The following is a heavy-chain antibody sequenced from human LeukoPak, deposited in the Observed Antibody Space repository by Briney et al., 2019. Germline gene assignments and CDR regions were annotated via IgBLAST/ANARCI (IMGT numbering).Heavy chain of an antibody. CDR1: GASISNLGYY. D-gene: IGHD5-18*01. CDR3: ARGSGYSYGYWFDP. CDR2: FDYRGAT. Sequence: SETLSLTCTVSGASISNLGYYWSWIRQRPGEGLEWIGFFDYRGATYYNPSLKSRLTISLDTSKNQFSLNLSSVTAADTAVYYCARGSGYSYGYWFDPWGQGTLVTVSS. V-gene: IGHV4-31*03. J-gene: IGHJ5*02.